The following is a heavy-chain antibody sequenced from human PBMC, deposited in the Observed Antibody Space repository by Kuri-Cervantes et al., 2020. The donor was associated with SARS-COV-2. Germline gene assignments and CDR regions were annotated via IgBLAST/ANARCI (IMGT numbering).Heavy chain of an antibody. CDR2: IHPGDSDK. CDR3: ARQGHYERSGYNYFDP. Sequence: KVSCKGSGSTFTNSWIAWVRHVPGEGLEWVGVIHPGDSDKRHRASFQRQVTISADKSLNTVYLQWSSLKSSDTAIYYCARQGHYERSGYNYFDPWGQGTQVTVSS. J-gene: IGHJ5*02. CDR1: GSTFTNSW. D-gene: IGHD3-22*01. V-gene: IGHV5-51*01.